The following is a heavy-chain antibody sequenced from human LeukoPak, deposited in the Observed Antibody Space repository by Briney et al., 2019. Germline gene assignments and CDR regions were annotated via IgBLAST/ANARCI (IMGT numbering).Heavy chain of an antibody. V-gene: IGHV3-48*01. D-gene: IGHD2-15*01. Sequence: GGSLRLSCEGSAFIFSGHWMNWVRQAPGKGLEWVSYISPGTIYYADSVKGRFTISRDNAKNSLYLQMNSLRAEDTAVYYCTRDGRVAYEMDVWGQGTTVTVSS. CDR1: AFIFSGHW. CDR2: ISPGTI. CDR3: TRDGRVAYEMDV. J-gene: IGHJ6*02.